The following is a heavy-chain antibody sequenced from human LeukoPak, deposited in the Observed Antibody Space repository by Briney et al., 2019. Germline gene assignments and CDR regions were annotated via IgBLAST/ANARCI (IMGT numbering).Heavy chain of an antibody. J-gene: IGHJ4*02. CDR1: GGSISSSSYY. CDR2: IYYSGST. V-gene: IGHV4-39*07. CDR3: AAIVVVVAATSPFDY. Sequence: SETLSLTCTVSGGSISSSSYYWGWIRQPPGKGLEWIGSIYYSGSTYYNPSLKSRVTISVDTSKNQFSLKLSSVTAADTAVYYCAAIVVVVAATSPFDYWGQGTLVTVSS. D-gene: IGHD2-15*01.